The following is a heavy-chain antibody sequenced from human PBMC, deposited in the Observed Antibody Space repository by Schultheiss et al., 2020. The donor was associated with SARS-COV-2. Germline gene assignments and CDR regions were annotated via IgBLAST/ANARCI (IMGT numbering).Heavy chain of an antibody. CDR3: AKDLAAAATGDFDY. D-gene: IGHD6-13*01. V-gene: IGHV3-9*03. CDR1: GFIVSSNH. J-gene: IGHJ4*02. Sequence: GGSLRLSCAASGFIVSSNHMSWVRQAPGKGLEWVSGISWNSGSIGYADSVKGRFTISRDNAKNSLYLQMNSLRAEDMALYYCAKDLAAAATGDFDYWGQGTLVTVSS. CDR2: ISWNSGSI.